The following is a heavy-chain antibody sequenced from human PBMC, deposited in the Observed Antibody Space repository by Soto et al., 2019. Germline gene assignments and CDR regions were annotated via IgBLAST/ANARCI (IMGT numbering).Heavy chain of an antibody. CDR3: GRVVYSSSWYYGMDD. CDR1: GASVSSGGYY. V-gene: IGHV4-31*03. J-gene: IGHJ6*02. CDR2: FYDSGST. D-gene: IGHD6-13*01. Sequence: SETLSLTCTVSGASVSSGGYYWNWIRQHPGKGLEWIRYFYDSGSTHYNPSLKSRVTISVDTSKNQFSLKVSSVTAADTDVYFCGRVVYSSSWYYGMDDWGQGTTVTVSS.